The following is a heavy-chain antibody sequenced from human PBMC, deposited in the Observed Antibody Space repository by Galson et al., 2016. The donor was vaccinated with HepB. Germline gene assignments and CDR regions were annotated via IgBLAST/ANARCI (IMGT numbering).Heavy chain of an antibody. V-gene: IGHV1-18*01. CDR3: ARDIGVRHIVVATYCMDV. CDR2: ISAYSGYT. Sequence: QSGAEVKKPGASVKVSCKASGYTFTSYGITWVRQAPGQGLEWMGWISAYSGYTYYAQKLQGRVTMTTDTSTTTAYMELRSLRSDDTAVYYCARDIGVRHIVVATYCMDVWGQGTTVTVSS. D-gene: IGHD2-21*02. J-gene: IGHJ6*02. CDR1: GYTFTSYG.